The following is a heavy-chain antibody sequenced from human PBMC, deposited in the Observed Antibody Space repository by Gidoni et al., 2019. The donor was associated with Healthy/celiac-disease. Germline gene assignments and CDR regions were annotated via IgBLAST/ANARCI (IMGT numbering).Heavy chain of an antibody. D-gene: IGHD4-17*01. CDR2: IIPIFGTA. CDR3: ARDTDYGGNSEGYYFDY. V-gene: IGHV1-69*06. J-gene: IGHJ4*02. Sequence: QVQLVQAGAEVKKPGSSVKVSCKASAGTFSSYAISWVRQAPGQGLEWMGGIIPIFGTANYAQKFQGRVTITADKSTSTAYMELSSLRSEDTAVYYCARDTDYGGNSEGYYFDYWGQGTLVTVSS. CDR1: AGTFSSYA.